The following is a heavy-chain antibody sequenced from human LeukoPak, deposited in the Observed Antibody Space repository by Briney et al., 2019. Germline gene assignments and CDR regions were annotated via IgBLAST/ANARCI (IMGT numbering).Heavy chain of an antibody. CDR3: TRVISAVAGRRYYYGMDV. J-gene: IGHJ6*02. D-gene: IGHD6-19*01. Sequence: SETLSLTCTVSGGSISSGGYYWSWIRQHPGKGLEWIGYIYYSGSTYYNPSLKSRVTISVDTSKNQFSLKLSSVTAADTAVYYCTRVISAVAGRRYYYGMDVWGQGTTVTVSS. V-gene: IGHV4-31*03. CDR2: IYYSGST. CDR1: GGSISSGGYY.